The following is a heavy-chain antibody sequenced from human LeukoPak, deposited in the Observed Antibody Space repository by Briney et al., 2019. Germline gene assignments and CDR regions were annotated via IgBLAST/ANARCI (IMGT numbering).Heavy chain of an antibody. CDR2: ISGRSSTI. CDR1: AFTFSDYS. Sequence: SGGSLRLSCAASAFTFSDYSMNWVRLAPGKGLEWVSYISGRSSTIYYADSVKGRFTISRDNAKNSMYLQINSLRAEDTAVYYCARDRIKSGSYYFDYWGQGTLVTVSS. CDR3: ARDRIKSGSYYFDY. J-gene: IGHJ4*02. D-gene: IGHD1-26*01. V-gene: IGHV3-48*01.